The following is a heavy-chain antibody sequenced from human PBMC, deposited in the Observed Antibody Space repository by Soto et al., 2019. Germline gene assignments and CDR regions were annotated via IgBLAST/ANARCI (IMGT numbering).Heavy chain of an antibody. CDR2: LSFVVSNK. V-gene: IGHV3-30-3*01. CDR1: GFAFSSYA. D-gene: IGHD2-8*02. Sequence: QVQLVESGGGVVQPGRSLRLSCVASGFAFSSYAMYWVRQAPGKGLECVALLSFVVSNKYYADSVKGRFTISRDNSKNTLFLQMNSLRVEDTGVYYCAREERITGGLDIWGQGTMVTVSS. J-gene: IGHJ3*02. CDR3: AREERITGGLDI.